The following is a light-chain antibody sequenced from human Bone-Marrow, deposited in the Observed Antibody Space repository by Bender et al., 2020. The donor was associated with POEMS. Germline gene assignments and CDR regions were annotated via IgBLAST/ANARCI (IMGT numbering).Light chain of an antibody. J-gene: IGLJ2*01. CDR2: KDS. V-gene: IGLV3-27*01. CDR3: YSAADNNYVV. Sequence: SYELTQPSSVSVSPGQTARITCSGNVVAKKYARWFQQKPGQAPVLVIYKDSERPSGIPERFSGSSSGTTVTLTISGAQVEDEADYYCYSAADNNYVVFGGGTKLTVL. CDR1: VVAKKY.